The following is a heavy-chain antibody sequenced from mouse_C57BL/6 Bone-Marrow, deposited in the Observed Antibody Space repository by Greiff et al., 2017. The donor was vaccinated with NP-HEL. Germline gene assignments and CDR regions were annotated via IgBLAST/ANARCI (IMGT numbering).Heavy chain of an antibody. Sequence: EVKLVESGPGLVKPSQSLSLTCSVTGYSITSGYYWNWIRQFPGNKLEWMGYISYDGSNNYIPSLKNRISITRDTSKNQFFLKLKSVTTEDTATNYCARKRPGYWYFDVWGTGTTVTVSS. CDR1: GYSITSGYY. J-gene: IGHJ1*03. V-gene: IGHV3-6*01. CDR2: ISYDGSN. CDR3: ARKRPGYWYFDV.